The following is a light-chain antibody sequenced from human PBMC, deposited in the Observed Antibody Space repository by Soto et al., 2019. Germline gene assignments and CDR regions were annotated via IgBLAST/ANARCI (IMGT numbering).Light chain of an antibody. CDR1: SSNIGSNT. Sequence: QPVLTQPPSASGTPGQRVTISCSGSSSNIGSNTVKWYQQLPGTAPKLLIDSNNQRPSGVPDRFSGSKSGTSASLAISGLQSEDEADYYCAAWDDSLNGFYVFGTGTKVTVL. J-gene: IGLJ1*01. V-gene: IGLV1-44*01. CDR3: AAWDDSLNGFYV. CDR2: SNN.